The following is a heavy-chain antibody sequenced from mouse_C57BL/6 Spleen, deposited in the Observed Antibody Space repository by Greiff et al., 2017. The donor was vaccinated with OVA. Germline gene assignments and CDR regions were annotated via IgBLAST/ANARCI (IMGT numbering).Heavy chain of an antibody. CDR1: GYSITSGYY. Sequence: EESGPGLVKPSQSLSLTCSVTGYSITSGYYWNWIRQFPGNKLEWMGYISYDGSNNYNPSLKNRISITRDTSKNQLFLKLNSVTTEDTATYYCARDVSSGPYFDYWGQGTTLTVSS. V-gene: IGHV3-6*01. CDR2: ISYDGSN. J-gene: IGHJ2*01. CDR3: ARDVSSGPYFDY. D-gene: IGHD3-2*02.